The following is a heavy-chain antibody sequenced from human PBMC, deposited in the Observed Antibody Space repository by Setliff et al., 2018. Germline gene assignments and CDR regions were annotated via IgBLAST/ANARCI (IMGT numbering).Heavy chain of an antibody. CDR1: GESFDNHY. CDR2: INHSGST. Sequence: SETLSLTCAVYGESFDNHYWTWIRQPPGERLEWIGEINHSGSTNYNPSLKSRVSISVDTSKNQFSLKLSSVTVADTAVYYCARGRNVAARLLDPWGQGTLVTVSS. CDR3: ARGRNVAARLLDP. V-gene: IGHV4-34*01. D-gene: IGHD6-6*01. J-gene: IGHJ5*01.